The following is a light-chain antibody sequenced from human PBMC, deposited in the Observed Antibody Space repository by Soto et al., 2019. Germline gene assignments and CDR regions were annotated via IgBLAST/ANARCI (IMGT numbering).Light chain of an antibody. CDR3: SSYTSSSTRV. Sequence: QSVLTQPASVSGSPGQSITISCTGTSSDVGRYNFVSWYQHHPGKAPKPMIYDVSNRPSGISNRFSGSKSGNTASLTISGLQAEDEADYYCSSYTSSSTRVFGTGTKLTVL. J-gene: IGLJ1*01. CDR1: SSDVGRYNF. CDR2: DVS. V-gene: IGLV2-14*03.